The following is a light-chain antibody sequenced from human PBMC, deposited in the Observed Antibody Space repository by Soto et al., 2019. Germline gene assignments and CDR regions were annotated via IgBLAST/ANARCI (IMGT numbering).Light chain of an antibody. CDR1: QTVSNSQ. CDR3: HQYDRSPLT. Sequence: EIVLTQSPGTLSLSPGERATLSCRASQTVSNSQLAWYQQKPGQAPRLLIFGASSRATDIPDRFSGSGSGTDSTLTISRLEPEDFAVYYCHQYDRSPLTFGGGTKVDIK. V-gene: IGKV3-20*01. CDR2: GAS. J-gene: IGKJ4*01.